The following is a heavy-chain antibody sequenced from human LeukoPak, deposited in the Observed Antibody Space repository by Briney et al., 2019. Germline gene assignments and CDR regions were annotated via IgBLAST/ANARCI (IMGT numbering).Heavy chain of an antibody. CDR1: GGSISSYY. J-gene: IGHJ3*02. CDR3: ARRSGPGAFDI. V-gene: IGHV4-59*01. CDR2: IYYSGST. Sequence: SETLSLTCTVSGGSISSYYWSWIRQPPGKGLEWIGYIYYSGSTNYNPSLKSRVTISVDTSKNQFSLKLSSVTAADTVVYYCARRSGPGAFDIWGQGTMVTVSS.